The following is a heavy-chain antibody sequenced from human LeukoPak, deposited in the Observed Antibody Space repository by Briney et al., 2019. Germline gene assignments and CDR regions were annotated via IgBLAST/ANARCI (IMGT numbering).Heavy chain of an antibody. V-gene: IGHV3-9*01. D-gene: IGHD3-16*01. CDR1: GFTFDDYA. Sequence: GGSLRLSCAASGFTFDDYAMHWVRQAPGKGLEWVSGISWNSGSIGYADSVKGRSTISRDNAKNSLYLQMNSLRAEDTALYYCAGGRYYYYGMDVWGQGTTVTVSS. J-gene: IGHJ6*02. CDR3: AGGRYYYYGMDV. CDR2: ISWNSGSI.